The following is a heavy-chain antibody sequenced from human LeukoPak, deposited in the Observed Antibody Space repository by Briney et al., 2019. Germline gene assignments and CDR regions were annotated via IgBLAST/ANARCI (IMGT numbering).Heavy chain of an antibody. V-gene: IGHV3-15*01. CDR3: TTDYGDYHVYFDY. J-gene: IGHJ4*02. Sequence: GGSLRLSCAASGFTFSNAWMSWVRQAPGKGLEWVGRIKSKTDGGTTDYAAPVKGRFTISRDDSTNTLYLQMNSLKTEDTAVYYCTTDYGDYHVYFDYWGQGTLVTVSS. CDR1: GFTFSNAW. CDR2: IKSKTDGGTT. D-gene: IGHD4-17*01.